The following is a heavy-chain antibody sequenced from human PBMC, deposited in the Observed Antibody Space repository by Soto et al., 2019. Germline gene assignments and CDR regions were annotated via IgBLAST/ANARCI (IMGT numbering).Heavy chain of an antibody. CDR2: IYSGGST. CDR3: ARERSSWKGLEYFQH. CDR1: GFTISGYA. D-gene: IGHD6-13*01. V-gene: IGHV3-66*01. J-gene: IGHJ1*01. Sequence: GGSLRLSCAASGFTISGYAMSWVRQAPGKGLEWVSVIYSGGSTYYADSVKGRFTISRDNSKNTLYLQMNSLRAEDTAVYYCARERSSWKGLEYFQHWGQGTLVNVSS.